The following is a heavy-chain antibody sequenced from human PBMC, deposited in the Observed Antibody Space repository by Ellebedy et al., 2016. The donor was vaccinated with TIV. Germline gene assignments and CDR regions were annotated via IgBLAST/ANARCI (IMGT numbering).Heavy chain of an antibody. J-gene: IGHJ4*02. Sequence: AASVKVSCKASGYTFTDYGISWARQAPGHGLQWTGWISAYNGDTNYGQTLQGRVSMTTDTSTSTVYMELRSLRSDDTAVYYCARGDVASPVPHYWGQGTLVTVSS. CDR2: ISAYNGDT. CDR3: ARGDVASPVPHY. CDR1: GYTFTDYG. V-gene: IGHV1-18*01. D-gene: IGHD2-21*01.